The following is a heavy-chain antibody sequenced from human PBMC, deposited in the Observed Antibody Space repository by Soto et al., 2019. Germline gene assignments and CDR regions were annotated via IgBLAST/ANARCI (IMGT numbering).Heavy chain of an antibody. V-gene: IGHV1-18*01. Sequence: QVHLVQSGPEVKKPGASVKVSCKASGYTFNTYGITWVRQAPGQGLEWMAWINAYDGNRIYAQNCQGRVTVTTDTSTSAAYMELMSLTSVDTAVYFCARDRDRVADIWGLGTMVTVSS. CDR2: INAYDGNR. CDR3: ARDRDRVADI. CDR1: GYTFNTYG. D-gene: IGHD2-15*01. J-gene: IGHJ3*02.